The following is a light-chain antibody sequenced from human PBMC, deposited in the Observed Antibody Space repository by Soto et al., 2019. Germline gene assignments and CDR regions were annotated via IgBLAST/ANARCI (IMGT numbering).Light chain of an antibody. Sequence: QSVLTQPPSASGTPGQRVTISCSGSSSNIGSNYVYWYQQLPGTAPKLLVYRNNQRPSGVPDRFSGPKSGTSASLAISGLRFEDGADYYCAAWDDSLSVFYVFGSGTKVTVL. CDR3: AAWDDSLSVFYV. CDR1: SSNIGSNY. J-gene: IGLJ1*01. V-gene: IGLV1-47*01. CDR2: RNN.